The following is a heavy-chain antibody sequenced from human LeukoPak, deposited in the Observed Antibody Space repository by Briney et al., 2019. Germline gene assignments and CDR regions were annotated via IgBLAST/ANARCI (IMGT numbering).Heavy chain of an antibody. D-gene: IGHD6-6*01. CDR1: GFTFSSYA. J-gene: IGHJ6*02. CDR2: ISGSGGST. V-gene: IGHV3-23*01. CDR3: AKKYSSRNYYYYGMDV. Sequence: GGSLRLSCAASGFTFSSYAMSWVRQAPGKGLEWVSAISGSGGSTYYADSVKGRFTISRDNSKNTLYLQMNSLRAEDTAVYYCAKKYSSRNYYYYGMDVWGQGTTVTVSS.